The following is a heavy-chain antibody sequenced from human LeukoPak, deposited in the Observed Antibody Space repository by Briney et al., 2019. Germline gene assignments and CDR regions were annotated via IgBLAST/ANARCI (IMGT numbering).Heavy chain of an antibody. Sequence: ASVTVSCKASGGTFSSYAISWVRQAPGQGLEWMGWISAYNGNTNYAQKLQGRVTMPTDTYTSTASMELRGLRSDDTAVYYCARDHIVVVPAAIRSSGPGGAWGQGTLVTVSS. D-gene: IGHD2-2*02. J-gene: IGHJ5*02. V-gene: IGHV1-18*01. CDR1: GGTFSSYA. CDR3: ARDHIVVVPAAIRSSGPGGA. CDR2: ISAYNGNT.